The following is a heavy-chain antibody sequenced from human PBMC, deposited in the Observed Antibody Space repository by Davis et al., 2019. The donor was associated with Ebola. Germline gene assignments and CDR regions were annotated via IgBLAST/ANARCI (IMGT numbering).Heavy chain of an antibody. Sequence: PGGSLRLSCAASGFTFSSYGMHWVRQAPGKGLEWVSAISGSGGSTYYADSVKGRFTISRDNSKNTLYLQMNSLRAEDTAVYYCAKAHYSFDAFDIWGQGTMVTVSS. CDR3: AKAHYSFDAFDI. V-gene: IGHV3-23*01. CDR2: ISGSGGST. J-gene: IGHJ3*02. CDR1: GFTFSSYG. D-gene: IGHD4-11*01.